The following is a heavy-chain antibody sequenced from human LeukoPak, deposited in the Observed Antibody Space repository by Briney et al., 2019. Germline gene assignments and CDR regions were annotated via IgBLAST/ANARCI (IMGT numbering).Heavy chain of an antibody. CDR1: GYTFTSYG. V-gene: IGHV1-18*01. J-gene: IGHJ6*02. CDR3: ARDQSRDLLVYHYHMDV. CDR2: ISTYNGNT. Sequence: ASVKVSCKASGYTFTSYGISWVRQAPGQGLEWMGWISTYNGNTNYAQKLQGRVTMTTDTSTSTANMELRSLRSDDTAVYYCARDQSRDLLVYHYHMDVWGQGTTVTVSS. D-gene: IGHD1-26*01.